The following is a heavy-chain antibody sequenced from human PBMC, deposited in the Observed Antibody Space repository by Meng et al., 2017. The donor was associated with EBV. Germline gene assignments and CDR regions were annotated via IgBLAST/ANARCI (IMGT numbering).Heavy chain of an antibody. D-gene: IGHD5-12*01. CDR2: IYSGGST. J-gene: IGHJ4*02. CDR3: AKHRLGPLDY. V-gene: IGHV3-53*01. CDR1: GFTVSCNY. Sequence: QLVGSGGGWTQPGGSLRLSCAASGFTVSCNYMSWVRQAPGKGLEWVSVIYSGGSTYYADSVKGRFTISRDNSKNTLYLQMNSLRAEDTAVYYCAKHRLGPLDYWGQGTLVTVSS.